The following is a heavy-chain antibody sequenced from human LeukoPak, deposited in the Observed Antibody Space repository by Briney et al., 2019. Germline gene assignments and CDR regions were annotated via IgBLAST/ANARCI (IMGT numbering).Heavy chain of an antibody. V-gene: IGHV1-46*01. CDR2: INPSGGST. D-gene: IGHD1-26*01. Sequence: ASVKVSCKASGYTFTSYYMHWVRQAPGQGLEWMGIINPSGGSTSYAQKFQGRVTMTEDTSTDTAYMELSSLRSEDTAVYYCATHTQWEPLKNFNYWGQGTLVTVSS. J-gene: IGHJ4*02. CDR1: GYTFTSYY. CDR3: ATHTQWEPLKNFNY.